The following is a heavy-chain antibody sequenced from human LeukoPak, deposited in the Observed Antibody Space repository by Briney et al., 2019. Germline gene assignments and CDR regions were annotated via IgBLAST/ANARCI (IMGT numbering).Heavy chain of an antibody. V-gene: IGHV5-51*01. CDR2: IYPCDSDT. CDR1: GYSFTSYW. CDR3: ARRIAATRNPLGYWFDP. Sequence: GESLKISCKGSGYSFTSYWIGWGRQMPGKGLEWMGIIYPCDSDTRYSPSFQGQVTISGDKCISTAYLQWSSLEASDTAMYYCARRIAATRNPLGYWFDPWGQGTLVTVSS. J-gene: IGHJ5*02. D-gene: IGHD6-6*01.